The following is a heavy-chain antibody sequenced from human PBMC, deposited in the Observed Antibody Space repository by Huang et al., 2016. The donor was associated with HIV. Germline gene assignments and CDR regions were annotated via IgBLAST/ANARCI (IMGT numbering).Heavy chain of an antibody. CDR1: GDSVSRSSSA. J-gene: IGHJ5*02. CDR3: ARVRCSGGYCYGWFDT. CDR2: TYSMAKCNN. D-gene: IGHD2-15*01. Sequence: QVQLQQSGPGLVRPSQTLSLTCAISGDSVSRSSSAWNWIRQCPLRGLAGLGRTYSMAKCNNDFAPSVRTRMTINPDTSKNQFSLRLNSVTPDDTAVYYCARVRCSGGYCYGWFDTWGQGILVTVSS. V-gene: IGHV6-1*01.